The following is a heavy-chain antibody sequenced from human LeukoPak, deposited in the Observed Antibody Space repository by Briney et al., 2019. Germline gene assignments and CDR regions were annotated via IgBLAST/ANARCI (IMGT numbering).Heavy chain of an antibody. CDR1: GFTFSSYG. V-gene: IGHV3-30*03. CDR2: ISYDGSNK. Sequence: GGSLRLSCAASGFTFSSYGMHWVRQAPGKGLEWVAVISYDGSNKYYADSVKGRFTISRDNSKNTLYLQMNSLRAEDTAVYYCASLWFGELFGPYYYYYGVDVWGQGTTVTVSS. J-gene: IGHJ6*02. CDR3: ASLWFGELFGPYYYYYGVDV. D-gene: IGHD3-10*01.